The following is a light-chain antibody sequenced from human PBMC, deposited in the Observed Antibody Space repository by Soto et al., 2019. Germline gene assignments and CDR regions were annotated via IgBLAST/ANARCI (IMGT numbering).Light chain of an antibody. V-gene: IGKV3-20*01. Sequence: EIVLTQSPGTLSLSPGERATLSCRASQSVSSTYLTWYQHKPGQAPRLLIYRASRRVAGIPDRFSGSGSGTDFTLTITRLEPEDFAMYYWQQCGTSPFTFGQGTKLEIK. J-gene: IGKJ2*01. CDR1: QSVSSTY. CDR2: RAS. CDR3: QQCGTSPFT.